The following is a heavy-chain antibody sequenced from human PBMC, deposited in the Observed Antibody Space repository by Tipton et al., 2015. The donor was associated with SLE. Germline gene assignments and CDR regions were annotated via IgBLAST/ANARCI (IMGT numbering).Heavy chain of an antibody. CDR3: ASGRDCSGGSCYLY. V-gene: IGHV3-53*04. J-gene: IGHJ4*02. CDR1: GFTVSSNY. Sequence: QLVQSGGGLVQPGGSLRLSCAASGFTVSSNYMSWVRQAPGKGLEWVSVIYSGGSTYYADSVKGRFTISRDNSKNTLYLQMNSLRAEDTAVYYCASGRDCSGGSCYLYWGQGTLVTVSS. D-gene: IGHD2-15*01. CDR2: IYSGGST.